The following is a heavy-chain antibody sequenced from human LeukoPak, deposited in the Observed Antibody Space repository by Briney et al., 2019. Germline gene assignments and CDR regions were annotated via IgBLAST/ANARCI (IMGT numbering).Heavy chain of an antibody. J-gene: IGHJ4*02. CDR1: GGSISSYY. Sequence: SETLSLTCTVSGGSISSYYWSWIRQPPGKGLEWIGYIYYSRSTNYNPSLKSRVTISVDTSKNQFSLKLSSVTAADTAVYYCARGPTVVAATDYWGQGTLVTVSS. CDR2: IYYSRST. CDR3: ARGPTVVAATDY. D-gene: IGHD2-15*01. V-gene: IGHV4-59*01.